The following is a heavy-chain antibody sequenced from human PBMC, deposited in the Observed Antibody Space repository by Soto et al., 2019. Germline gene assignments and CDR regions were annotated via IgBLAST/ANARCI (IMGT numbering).Heavy chain of an antibody. J-gene: IGHJ3*02. CDR1: GGTFSSYA. CDR2: IIPIFGTA. D-gene: IGHD2-2*01. V-gene: IGHV1-69*13. CDR3: ARASNIVVVPAAERAGAFDI. Sequence: ASVKVSCKASGGTFSSYAISWVRQAPGQGLEWMGGIIPIFGTANYAQKFQGRVTITADESTSTAYMELSSLRSEDTAVYYCARASNIVVVPAAERAGAFDIWGQGTMVTVSS.